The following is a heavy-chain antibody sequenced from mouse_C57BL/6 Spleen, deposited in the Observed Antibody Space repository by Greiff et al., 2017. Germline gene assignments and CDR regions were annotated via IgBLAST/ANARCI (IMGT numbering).Heavy chain of an antibody. CDR2: IHPSDSAT. CDR1: GYTFTSYW. CDR3: AIWDTTVEFGY. V-gene: IGHV1-74*01. Sequence: QLQLQQSGAELVKPGASVKVSCKASGYTFTSYWLHWVKQRPGQGLEWIGRIHPSDSATNYNQKFKGKATLTVDKSSSTAYMQLSSLTSEDSAVYYCAIWDTTVEFGYWGQGTTLTVSS. D-gene: IGHD1-1*01. J-gene: IGHJ2*01.